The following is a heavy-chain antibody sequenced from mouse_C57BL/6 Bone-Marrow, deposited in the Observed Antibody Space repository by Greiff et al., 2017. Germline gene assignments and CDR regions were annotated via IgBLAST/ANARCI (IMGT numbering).Heavy chain of an antibody. D-gene: IGHD1-1*01. J-gene: IGHJ1*03. V-gene: IGHV5-9*01. CDR3: SRQVTTVLATKYFDV. CDR2: ISGGGGNT. CDR1: GFTFSSYT. Sequence: EVKLVESGGGLVKPGGSLKLSCAASGFTFSSYTMSWVRQTPEKRLQWVAAISGGGGNTSYPDSVKGRFTISRDNDKNILYLQMSSLRYEDTALYYCSRQVTTVLATKYFDVWGTGTTVTVSS.